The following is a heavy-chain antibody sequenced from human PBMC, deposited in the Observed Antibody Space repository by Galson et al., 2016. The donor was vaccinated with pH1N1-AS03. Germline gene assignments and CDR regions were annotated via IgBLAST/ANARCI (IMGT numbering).Heavy chain of an antibody. V-gene: IGHV1-69*13. Sequence: SVKASCKASGGPFRSYAISWVRQAPGQGLEWMGGIMPIFGTTNYAQKFQGRVTVTADESTTTAYMELRSLRSEDTAVYYCARAPTYYFGLRAALDIWGQGTMVTVSS. CDR2: IMPIFGTT. D-gene: IGHD3-10*01. J-gene: IGHJ3*02. CDR3: ARAPTYYFGLRAALDI. CDR1: GGPFRSYA.